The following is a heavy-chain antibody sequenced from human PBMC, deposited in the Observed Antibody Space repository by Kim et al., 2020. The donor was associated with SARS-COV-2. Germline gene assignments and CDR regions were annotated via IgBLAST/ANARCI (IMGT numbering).Heavy chain of an antibody. V-gene: IGHV3-23*01. CDR1: GFDFDSFA. CDR3: ARGLEPQAYWVAFDG. J-gene: IGHJ6*01. D-gene: IGHD2-8*02. CDR2: MTARDIVM. Sequence: GGSLRLSCEGSGFDFDSFAITWVRQAPGKGLEWVSRMTARDIVMYYGDSRKGRFTTTRDNSKAYIQMRGLRGDETGICYCARGLEPQAYWVAFDGWGQG.